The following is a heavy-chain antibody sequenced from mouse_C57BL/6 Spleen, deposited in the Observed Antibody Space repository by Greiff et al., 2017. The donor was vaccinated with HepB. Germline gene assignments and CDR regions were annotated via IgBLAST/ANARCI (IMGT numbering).Heavy chain of an antibody. V-gene: IGHV5-6*01. Sequence: EVKLVESGGDLVKPGGSLKLSCAASGFTFSSYGMSWVRQTPDKRLEWVATISSGGSYTYYPDSVKGRFTISRDNAKNTLYLQMSSLKSEDTAMYYCARQGVTTVAFDYWGQDTTLTVSS. CDR2: ISSGGSYT. J-gene: IGHJ2*01. CDR3: ARQGVTTVAFDY. CDR1: GFTFSSYG. D-gene: IGHD1-1*01.